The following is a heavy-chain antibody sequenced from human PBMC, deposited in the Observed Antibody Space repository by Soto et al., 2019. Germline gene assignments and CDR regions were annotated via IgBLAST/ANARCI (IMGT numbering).Heavy chain of an antibody. CDR3: VRSGDNYNLLDY. J-gene: IGHJ4*02. V-gene: IGHV3-21*06. CDR1: GFTFTGNA. D-gene: IGHD1-1*01. CDR2: XSXXSXSXX. Sequence: GGSLRLSCAASGFTFTGNAITWVRQPPGKGLEXVAXXSXXSXSXXXYXXSVKGRFSISRDNAKNSLYLQINSLRGEDTAIYYCVRSGDNYNLLDYWGQGTPVTVSS.